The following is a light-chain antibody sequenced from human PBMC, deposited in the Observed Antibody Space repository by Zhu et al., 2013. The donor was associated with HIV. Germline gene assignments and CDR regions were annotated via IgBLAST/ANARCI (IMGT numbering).Light chain of an antibody. Sequence: EIVMTQSPGTLSLSPGERATLSCRASQSVSSSYLAWYQQKPGQAPRLLIYGASRRATGIPARFSGSGSGTDFTLKISRLEPEDFAVYYCQQYGSSPGTFGQGTKVEIK. CDR1: QSVSSSY. J-gene: IGKJ1*01. CDR3: QQYGSSPGT. CDR2: GAS. V-gene: IGKV3-20*01.